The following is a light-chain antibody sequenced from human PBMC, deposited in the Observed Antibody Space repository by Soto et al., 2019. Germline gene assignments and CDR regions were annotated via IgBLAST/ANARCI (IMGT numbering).Light chain of an antibody. Sequence: EVVMTLSPATLSVSPGEGATLSCSSSQSVSSKLAWYQQKPGQAPRLLIYGASTRETGILARFSGSGSGTECTLIISSLQSEDAAVDCCPQYNSWLWTFGQGTKVDIK. CDR3: PQYNSWLWT. J-gene: IGKJ1*01. CDR2: GAS. V-gene: IGKV3-15*01. CDR1: QSVSSK.